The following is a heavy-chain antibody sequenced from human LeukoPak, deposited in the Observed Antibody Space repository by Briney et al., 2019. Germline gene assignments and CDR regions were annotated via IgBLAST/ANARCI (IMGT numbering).Heavy chain of an antibody. V-gene: IGHV3-7*01. CDR1: GFTFSTSW. CDR2: ITQEESER. D-gene: IGHD3-3*01. J-gene: IGHJ4*02. Sequence: GRFLRLSCAASGFTFSTSWMNWVRQAPGKGLEWVAMITQEESERYYVDSVKGRFIISRDNVKSSLYLQMNSLRAEDTAVYYCARGGGDSWGQGTLVTVSS. CDR3: ARGGGDS.